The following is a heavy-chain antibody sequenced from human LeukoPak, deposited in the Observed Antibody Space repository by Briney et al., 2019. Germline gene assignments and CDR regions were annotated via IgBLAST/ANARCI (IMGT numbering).Heavy chain of an antibody. V-gene: IGHV4-39*01. CDR2: IYYTGTT. Sequence: PSETLSLTCTVSGGSITTTSYYWGWIRQPPGKGLEWIGSIYYTGTTFYNPSLKSRVTISVDTSKNQFSLKLSSVTAADTAVYFCARGVYSSGWYWDDYWGQGTLVTVSS. CDR1: GGSITTTSYY. J-gene: IGHJ4*02. CDR3: ARGVYSSGWYWDDY. D-gene: IGHD6-19*01.